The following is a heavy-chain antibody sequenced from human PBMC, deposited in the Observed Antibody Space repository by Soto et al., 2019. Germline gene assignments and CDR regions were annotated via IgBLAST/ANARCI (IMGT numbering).Heavy chain of an antibody. D-gene: IGHD4-17*01. V-gene: IGHV3-30*18. Sequence: QVQLVESGGGVVQPGGSLRLSCAASGFTFSTYGMHWVRQAPGKGLEWVAAISYEGSDEYYADSVKGRFTISRDNSKNTLYLQMNRLRPEDTAVYYCAQGWGMNTVSPTGYCVQGTLVTVSA. CDR3: AQGWGMNTVSPTGY. CDR2: ISYEGSDE. J-gene: IGHJ4*02. CDR1: GFTFSTYG.